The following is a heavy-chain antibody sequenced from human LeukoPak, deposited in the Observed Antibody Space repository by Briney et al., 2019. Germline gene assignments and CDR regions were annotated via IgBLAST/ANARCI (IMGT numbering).Heavy chain of an antibody. V-gene: IGHV3-23*01. CDR1: GFTFSSYA. J-gene: IGHJ4*02. Sequence: GGSLRLSCAASGFTFSSYAMNWVRQAPGKGLEWVAAISRSGDASYYADSVQGRFTISRANSKNTLYLQMNSLSAEDTAIYYCAKVITILGVVIVRTSYFDFWGQGTQVTVSS. CDR3: AKVITILGVVIVRTSYFDF. CDR2: ISRSGDAS. D-gene: IGHD3-3*01.